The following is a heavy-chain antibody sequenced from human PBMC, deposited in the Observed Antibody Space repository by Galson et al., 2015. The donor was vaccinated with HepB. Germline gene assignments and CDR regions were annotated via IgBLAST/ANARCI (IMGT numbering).Heavy chain of an antibody. Sequence: SLRLSCAASGFTFSTYAMHWVRQAPGKGLEWVAVLSYDGSDKHYADSVKGRFTISRDNSKNTLYLQMNSLRTEDTAVYYSARVSSSWYLHYGMDVWGRGTTVTVSS. V-gene: IGHV3-30*04. CDR2: LSYDGSDK. CDR1: GFTFSTYA. D-gene: IGHD6-13*01. CDR3: ARVSSSWYLHYGMDV. J-gene: IGHJ6*02.